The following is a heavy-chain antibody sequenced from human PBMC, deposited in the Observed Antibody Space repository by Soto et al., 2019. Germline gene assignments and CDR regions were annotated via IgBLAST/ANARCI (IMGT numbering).Heavy chain of an antibody. J-gene: IGHJ5*02. V-gene: IGHV1-46*01. D-gene: IGHD4-17*01. Sequence: QVQLVQSGAEVKKPGASVKVSCKASGYTFTSYYMHWVRQAPGQGLEWLGIINPTGGSTCYAQKLKGRVTMPRDTSTSTVYMELSSLRSEDTAVYYCARAVRTVTTYAQRWFVPWGQGTLVTVSS. CDR3: ARAVRTVTTYAQRWFVP. CDR2: INPTGGST. CDR1: GYTFTSYY.